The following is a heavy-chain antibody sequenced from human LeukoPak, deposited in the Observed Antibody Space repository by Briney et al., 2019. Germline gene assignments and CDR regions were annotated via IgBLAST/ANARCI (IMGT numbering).Heavy chain of an antibody. Sequence: PGGSLRLSCAASGFTFNSFSMNWVRQAPGKGLEWVSSISSSTIYTYYADSVKGRFTISRDNAKNSLYLQMNSLRAEDTAVYYCAELGITMIGGVWGKGTTVTISS. CDR3: AELGITMIGGV. V-gene: IGHV3-21*01. CDR1: GFTFNSFS. J-gene: IGHJ6*04. D-gene: IGHD3-10*02. CDR2: ISSSTIYT.